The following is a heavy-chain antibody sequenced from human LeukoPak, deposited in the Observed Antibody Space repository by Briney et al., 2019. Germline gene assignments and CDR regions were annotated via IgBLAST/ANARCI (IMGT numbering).Heavy chain of an antibody. CDR2: INSSSSYI. D-gene: IGHD6-13*01. CDR3: ARVSLGAAAGTSR. J-gene: IGHJ4*02. Sequence: GGSLRLSCAASGFTFSSYNMNWVRQAPGKGLEWVSSINSSSSYIYYTDSVKGRFTISRDNAKNSLYLQMNSLRADDTAIYYCARVSLGAAAGTSRWGQGTLVTVSS. CDR1: GFTFSSYN. V-gene: IGHV3-21*01.